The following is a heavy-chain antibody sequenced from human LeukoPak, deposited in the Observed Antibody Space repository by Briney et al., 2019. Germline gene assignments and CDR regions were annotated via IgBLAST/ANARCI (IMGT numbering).Heavy chain of an antibody. D-gene: IGHD3-16*01. CDR2: IYYSGST. J-gene: IGHJ6*02. V-gene: IGHV4-30-4*01. CDR1: GGSISSGDYY. CDR3: AREYVHYYGMDV. Sequence: SETLSLTCTVSGGSISSGDYYWSRIRQPPGKGLEWIGYIYYSGSTYYNPSLKSRVTISVDTSKNQFSLKLSSVTAADTAVYYCAREYVHYYGMDVWGQGTTVTVSS.